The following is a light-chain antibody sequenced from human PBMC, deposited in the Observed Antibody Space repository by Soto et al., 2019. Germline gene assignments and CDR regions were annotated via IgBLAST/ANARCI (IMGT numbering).Light chain of an antibody. Sequence: EIVLTQSPGTLSLSPGERATLSCRASQSVSDSYLAWYQQNPGQAPRLLIYGASSSATRIPDRFSGSGSGREFALTIRRLGAEEWAVYYCQQYRRAPITFGPGTKVDIK. CDR2: GAS. J-gene: IGKJ3*01. V-gene: IGKV3-20*01. CDR1: QSVSDSY. CDR3: QQYRRAPIT.